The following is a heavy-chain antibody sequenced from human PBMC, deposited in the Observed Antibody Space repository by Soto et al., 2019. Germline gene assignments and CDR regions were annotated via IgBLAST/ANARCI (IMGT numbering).Heavy chain of an antibody. CDR3: ARGGTIFGVAYYFDY. CDR2: ISYDGSNK. CDR1: GFTFSSYA. V-gene: IGHV3-30-3*01. D-gene: IGHD3-3*01. J-gene: IGHJ4*02. Sequence: GGSLRLSCAASGFTFSSYAMHWVRQAPGKGLEWVAVISYDGSNKYYADSVKGRFTISRDNSKNTLYLQMNSLRAEDTAVYYCARGGTIFGVAYYFDYWGQGTLVTVSS.